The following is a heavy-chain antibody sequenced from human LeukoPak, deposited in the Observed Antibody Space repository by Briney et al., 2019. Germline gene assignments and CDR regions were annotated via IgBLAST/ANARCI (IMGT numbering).Heavy chain of an antibody. J-gene: IGHJ4*02. CDR3: ARESWNDSPYFDY. CDR2: ISSGSTYI. Sequence: GGSLRLSCAASGFFLSRYTMNWVRQAPGKGLEWVSSISSGSTYIYYADSMKGRFTISRDNAKNSLYLQMNSLRAEDTAVYYCARESWNDSPYFDYWGQGTLVTVSS. V-gene: IGHV3-21*01. CDR1: GFFLSRYT. D-gene: IGHD1-1*01.